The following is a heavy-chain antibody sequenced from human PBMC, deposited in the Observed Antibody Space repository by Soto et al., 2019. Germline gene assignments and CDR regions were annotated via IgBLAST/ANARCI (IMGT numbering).Heavy chain of an antibody. V-gene: IGHV3-7*05. CDR2: IKEDGGMT. CDR3: ARNVGVVVAGAKYDAFDI. J-gene: IGHJ3*02. D-gene: IGHD2-15*01. Sequence: EVQLVESGGGLVQPGGSLRLSCGASGFTFSNYWMTWVRQAPGKGLEWVANIKEDGGMTYYLDSVKGRFTISRDNAKNSLYLQMNSLRDEDTAVYYCARNVGVVVAGAKYDAFDIWGQGTMVTVSS. CDR1: GFTFSNYW.